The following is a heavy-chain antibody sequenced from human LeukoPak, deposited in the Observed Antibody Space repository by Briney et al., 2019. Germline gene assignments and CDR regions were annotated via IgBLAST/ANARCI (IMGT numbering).Heavy chain of an antibody. J-gene: IGHJ4*02. D-gene: IGHD2-15*01. CDR3: AKAPVTSCRGAFCYPFDY. CDR1: GFPFRSYA. V-gene: IGHV3-23*01. CDR2: MSSSDDGR. Sequence: GGSLRLSCAASGFPFRSYAMSWVRQAPGKGLEWVSAMSSSDDGRYYAASVRGRFTISRDTSRSTLYLQMNSLRAEDAAVYYCAKAPVTSCRGAFCYPFDYWGQGTLVTVSS.